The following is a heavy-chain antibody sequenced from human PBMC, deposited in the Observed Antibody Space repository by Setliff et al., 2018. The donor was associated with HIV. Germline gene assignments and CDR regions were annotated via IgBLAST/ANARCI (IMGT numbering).Heavy chain of an antibody. Sequence: SRYPFSSYGMSWVRQAPGKGLEWLAVISNTAATTYYADSVKGRFTISRDNSKNILYLQMTGLRAEDTAIYYCAKDRSPTISPYYFDYWGQGALVTVSS. CDR2: ISNTAATT. CDR3: AKDRSPTISPYYFDY. D-gene: IGHD1-1*01. V-gene: IGHV3-23*01. J-gene: IGHJ4*02. CDR1: RYPFSSYG.